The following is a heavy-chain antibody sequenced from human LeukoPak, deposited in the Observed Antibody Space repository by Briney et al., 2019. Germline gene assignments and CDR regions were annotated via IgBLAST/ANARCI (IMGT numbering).Heavy chain of an antibody. D-gene: IGHD3-10*01. CDR2: INPKSGDT. Sequence: ASVKVSCKASGYTFTAYYMHWVRQAPGQGLEWMGWINPKSGDTNYAQKFQGRVTLTRDTSINTAYMELSRLKSDDTALYYCARALYGSGSYYSDFWGQGTLVTVSS. CDR3: ARALYGSGSYYSDF. J-gene: IGHJ4*02. CDR1: GYTFTAYY. V-gene: IGHV1-2*02.